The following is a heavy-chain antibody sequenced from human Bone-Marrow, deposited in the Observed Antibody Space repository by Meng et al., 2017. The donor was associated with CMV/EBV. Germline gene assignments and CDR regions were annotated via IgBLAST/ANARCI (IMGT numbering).Heavy chain of an antibody. CDR3: ATTHCSSTSCTSTDYYYGMDV. CDR2: ISYDGSNK. Sequence: GGSLRLSCAASGFTFSSYAMHWVRQAPGKGLEWVAVISYDGSNKYYADSVKGRFTISRDNSKNTLYLQMNSLRAEDTAVYYCATTHCSSTSCTSTDYYYGMDVWGQGTTVTVSS. V-gene: IGHV3-30*04. D-gene: IGHD2-2*01. CDR1: GFTFSSYA. J-gene: IGHJ6*02.